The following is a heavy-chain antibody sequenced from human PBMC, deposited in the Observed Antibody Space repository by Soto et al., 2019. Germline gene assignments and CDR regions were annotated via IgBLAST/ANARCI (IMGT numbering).Heavy chain of an antibody. CDR1: GFTFDDYA. Sequence: EVQLVESGGGLVQPGKSLRLSCAASGFTFDDYAMHWVRQVPGKGLEWVSGLSWNSGTIDYADSVKGRFTISRDNAKNSLHLQMNSLNPEDTGFYYCAKAESSGWYYSLDYWGQGTLVTVSS. CDR3: AKAESSGWYYSLDY. J-gene: IGHJ4*02. D-gene: IGHD6-19*01. CDR2: LSWNSGTI. V-gene: IGHV3-9*01.